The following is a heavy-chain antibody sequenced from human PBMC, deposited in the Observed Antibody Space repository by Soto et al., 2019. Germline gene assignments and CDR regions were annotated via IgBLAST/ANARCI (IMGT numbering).Heavy chain of an antibody. CDR2: IDNGGNT. V-gene: IGHV4-39*01. CDR3: VKRSLLLAPT. D-gene: IGHD1-26*01. J-gene: IGHJ4*02. Sequence: LSLTWTVSGRAFSINADCGYLAWIRQPPGKGLEWIGSIDNGGNTYYNPPLKSRVIISADTSKNQFSLSLNSVTAADTAVYYCVKRSLLLAPTWGQGILVTVSS. CDR1: GRAFSINADCGY.